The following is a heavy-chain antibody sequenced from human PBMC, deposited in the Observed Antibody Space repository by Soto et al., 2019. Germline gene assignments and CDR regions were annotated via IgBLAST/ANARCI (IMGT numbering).Heavy chain of an antibody. CDR3: ERSNSGWYFDY. D-gene: IGHD6-19*01. V-gene: IGHV3-30-3*01. J-gene: IGHJ4*02. CDR2: ISYDGSNK. CDR1: GFTFSSYA. Sequence: GGSLRLSCAASGFTFSSYAMHWVRQAPGKGLEWVAVISYDGSNKYYADSVKGRFTISRDNSKNTLYLQMNSLRAEDTAVYYCERSNSGWYFDYWGQGTLVTVSS.